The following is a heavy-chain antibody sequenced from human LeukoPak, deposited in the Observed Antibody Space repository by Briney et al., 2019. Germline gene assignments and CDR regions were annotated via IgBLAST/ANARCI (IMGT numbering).Heavy chain of an antibody. CDR2: ISSSSSTI. CDR1: GFTFSSYS. Sequence: SGGSLRLSCAASGFTFSSYSMNWVRQAPGKGLEWVSYISSSSSTIYYADSVKGRFTISRDNAKNSLYLQMNSLRDEDTAVYYCARGGTLGYCSSTSCPTLFDYWGQGTLVTVSS. D-gene: IGHD2-2*01. J-gene: IGHJ4*02. V-gene: IGHV3-48*02. CDR3: ARGGTLGYCSSTSCPTLFDY.